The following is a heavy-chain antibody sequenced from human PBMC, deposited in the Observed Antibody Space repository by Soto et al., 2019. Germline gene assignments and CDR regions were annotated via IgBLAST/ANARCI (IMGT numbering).Heavy chain of an antibody. D-gene: IGHD3-10*01. CDR2: IYHSGST. J-gene: IGHJ6*02. CDR1: GGSISSGDYY. V-gene: IGHV4-39*07. Sequence: PSETLSLTCTVSGGSISSGDYYWSWIRQHPGKGLEWIGEIYHSGSTNYNPSLKSRVTISVDKSKYQFSLKLSSVTAADTAVYYCARAAGHITMVRGAPFYGMDVWGQGTTVTVSS. CDR3: ARAAGHITMVRGAPFYGMDV.